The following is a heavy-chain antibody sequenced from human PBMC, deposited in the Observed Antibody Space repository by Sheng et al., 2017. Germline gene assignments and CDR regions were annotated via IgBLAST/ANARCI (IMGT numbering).Heavy chain of an antibody. CDR2: ISSSSSYT. CDR3: ARAHAERDYYYYMDV. V-gene: IGHV3-11*05. Sequence: QVQLVESGGGLVKPGGSLRLSCAASGFTFSDYYMSWIRQAPGKGLEWVSYISSSSSYTNYADSVKGRFTISRDNAKNSLYLQMNSLRAEDTAVYYCARAHAERDYYYYMDVWGKGTTVTVSS. CDR1: GFTFSDYY. J-gene: IGHJ6*03.